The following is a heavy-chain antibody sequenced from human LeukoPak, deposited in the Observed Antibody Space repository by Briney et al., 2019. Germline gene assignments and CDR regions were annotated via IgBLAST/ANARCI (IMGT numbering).Heavy chain of an antibody. D-gene: IGHD3-3*01. Sequence: SVKVSCKASGGTFSSYAISWVRQAPGQGLEWMGGIIPIFGTANYAQKFQGRVTITTDESTSTAYMELSSLRSEDTAVYYCAREGTIFGVVRGYMYVWGKGTTVTVSS. J-gene: IGHJ6*03. V-gene: IGHV1-69*05. CDR3: AREGTIFGVVRGYMYV. CDR1: GGTFSSYA. CDR2: IIPIFGTA.